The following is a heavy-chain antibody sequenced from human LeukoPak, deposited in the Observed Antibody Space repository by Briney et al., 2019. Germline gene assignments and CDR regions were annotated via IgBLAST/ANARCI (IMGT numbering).Heavy chain of an antibody. CDR1: GYTFTSYG. V-gene: IGHV1-18*04. J-gene: IGHJ4*02. CDR3: ARGRGYSGYSYYFDY. Sequence: ASVKVSCKASGYTFTSYGISWVRQAPGKGLEWMGWISAYNGNTNYAQKLQGRVTMTTDTSTSTAYVELRSLRSDDTAVYYCARGRGYSGYSYYFDYWGQGTLVTVSS. CDR2: ISAYNGNT. D-gene: IGHD5-12*01.